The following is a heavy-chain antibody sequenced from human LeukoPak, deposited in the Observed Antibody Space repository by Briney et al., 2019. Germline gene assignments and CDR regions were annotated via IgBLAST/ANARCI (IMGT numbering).Heavy chain of an antibody. CDR2: IYYSGST. V-gene: IGHV4-39*07. CDR3: ASFGYYDSSGYYRLFDY. CDR1: GGSISSSSYY. D-gene: IGHD3-22*01. Sequence: PSETLSLTCTVSGGSISSSSYYWGWIRQPPGKGLEWIGSIYYSGSTYYNPSLKSRVTISVDTSKNQFSLKLSSVTAADTAVYYCASFGYYDSSGYYRLFDYWGQGTLVTVSS. J-gene: IGHJ4*02.